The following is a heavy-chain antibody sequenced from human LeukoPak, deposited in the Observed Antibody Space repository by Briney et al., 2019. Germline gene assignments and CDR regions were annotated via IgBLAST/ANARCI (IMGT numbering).Heavy chain of an antibody. D-gene: IGHD6-19*01. J-gene: IGHJ5*02. CDR2: LYWDDDK. CDR3: AHISRNSGCYAVLNWFDP. V-gene: IGHV2-5*02. CDR1: GFSLSTSGVG. Sequence: SGPTLVKPTQTLTLTCTFSGFSLSTSGVGVGWIRQPPGKALEWLALLYWDDDKRYSPSLNSRLTVTKDTSKNQVVLTMTNMDPVDTATYYCAHISRNSGCYAVLNWFDPWGQGALVTVSS.